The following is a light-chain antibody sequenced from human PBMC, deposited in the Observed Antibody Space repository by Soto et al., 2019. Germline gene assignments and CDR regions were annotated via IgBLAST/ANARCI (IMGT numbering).Light chain of an antibody. Sequence: IVMTQSPATLSVSPGERVTLSCRASQSVSSNVAWYQQKPGQAPRLLFYGASSRATGIPGRFSGGGSGTEFTLTISSLQSEDFAVYYCQQYNSWLTFGGGTKVEIK. CDR1: QSVSSN. J-gene: IGKJ4*01. V-gene: IGKV3-15*01. CDR2: GAS. CDR3: QQYNSWLT.